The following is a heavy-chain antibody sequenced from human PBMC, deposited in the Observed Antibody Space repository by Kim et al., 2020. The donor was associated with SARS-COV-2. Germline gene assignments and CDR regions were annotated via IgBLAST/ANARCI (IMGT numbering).Heavy chain of an antibody. CDR1: GLTFSSFA. CDR2: IIDSGGST. V-gene: IGHV3-23*01. J-gene: IGHJ4*02. D-gene: IGHD7-27*01. CDR3: AKGRLGTRGGIDY. Sequence: GGSLRLSCAASGLTFSSFAMSWVRQAPGKGLEYVSSIIDSGGSTYYAGSVKGRFTISRDNSKNTLYLQMNSLRAEDTAKYYCAKGRLGTRGGIDYWGQG.